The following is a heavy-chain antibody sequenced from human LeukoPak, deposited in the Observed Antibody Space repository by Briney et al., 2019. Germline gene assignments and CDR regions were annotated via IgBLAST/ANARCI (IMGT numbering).Heavy chain of an antibody. CDR2: IIPIFGTA. Sequence: GASVKVSCKASGGTFSSYAISWVRQAPGQGLEWMGGIIPIFGTANYAQKFQGRVTITTDESTSTAYMELSSLRSEDTAVYYCARSRAGATRITMIVPGWFDPWGQGTLVTVSS. V-gene: IGHV1-69*05. D-gene: IGHD3-22*01. CDR1: GGTFSSYA. J-gene: IGHJ5*02. CDR3: ARSRAGATRITMIVPGWFDP.